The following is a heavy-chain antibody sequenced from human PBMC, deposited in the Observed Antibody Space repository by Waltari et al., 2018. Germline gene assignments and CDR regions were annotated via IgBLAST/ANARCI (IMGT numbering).Heavy chain of an antibody. CDR2: IYHSGST. J-gene: IGHJ4*02. Sequence: QVQLQESGPGLVKPSETLSLTCAVSGYSISSGYYWGWIRQPPGKGLEWIGSIYHSGSTYYNPSLKSRVTISVDTSKNQFSLKLSSVTAADTAVYYCARLTIAAAGTYWGQGTLVTVSS. CDR3: ARLTIAAAGTY. D-gene: IGHD6-13*01. CDR1: GYSISSGYY. V-gene: IGHV4-38-2*01.